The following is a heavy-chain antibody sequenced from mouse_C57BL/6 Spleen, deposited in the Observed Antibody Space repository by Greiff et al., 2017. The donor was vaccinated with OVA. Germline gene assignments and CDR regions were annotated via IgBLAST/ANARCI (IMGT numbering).Heavy chain of an antibody. D-gene: IGHD2-4*01. CDR1: GYTFTSYG. J-gene: IGHJ4*01. V-gene: IGHV1-81*01. Sequence: QVQLKQSGAELARPGASVKLSCKASGYTFTSYGISWVKQRTGQGLEWIGEIYPRSGNTYYNEKFKGKATLTADKSSSTAYMELRSLTSEDSAVYFCARGPYYDYDPYYAMDYWGQGTSVTVSS. CDR2: IYPRSGNT. CDR3: ARGPYYDYDPYYAMDY.